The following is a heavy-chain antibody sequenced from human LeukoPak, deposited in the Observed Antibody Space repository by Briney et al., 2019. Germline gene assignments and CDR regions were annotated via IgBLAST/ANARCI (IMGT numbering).Heavy chain of an antibody. D-gene: IGHD3-9*01. CDR1: GYTFTSYG. Sequence: GASVKVSCKASGYTFTSYGISWVRQAPGQGLEWMGWISAYNGNTNYAQKLQGRVTMTTDTSASTAYMELSSLRSEDTAVYYCARERYLNYDILTGSYYYYGMDVWGQGTTVTVSS. CDR3: ARERYLNYDILTGSYYYYGMDV. V-gene: IGHV1-18*01. J-gene: IGHJ6*02. CDR2: ISAYNGNT.